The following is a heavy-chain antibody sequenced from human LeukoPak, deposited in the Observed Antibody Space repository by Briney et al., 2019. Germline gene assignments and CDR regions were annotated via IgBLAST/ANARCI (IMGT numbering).Heavy chain of an antibody. CDR2: VYYGGTT. V-gene: IGHV4-39*01. CDR1: GDSISNTNYY. J-gene: IGHJ4*02. CDR3: AASEGKYAGGWYASYYFDS. Sequence: PSATLSLTCTVSGDSISNTNYYWDWVRQPPGKGLEWIGNVYYGGTTYYTPSLKSRVTISVDSSKNQFSLKLRSVTAADTGVYYCAASEGKYAGGWYASYYFDSWGRGTLVAVST. D-gene: IGHD6-19*01.